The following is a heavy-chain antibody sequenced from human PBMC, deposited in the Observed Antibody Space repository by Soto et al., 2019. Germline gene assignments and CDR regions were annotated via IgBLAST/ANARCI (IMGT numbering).Heavy chain of an antibody. CDR1: GYTFTTYA. Sequence: QVQLVQSGAEVKKPGASVKVSCKASGYTFTTYALHWVRQAPGQRPEWMGWINPASGHTKYSKKFQDRVTITRDTSASTGYMEWSSLRSEDTAVYYCGRSVVGATGEILYNAMDVWGQGTTVTVSS. CDR3: GRSVVGATGEILYNAMDV. D-gene: IGHD1-26*01. V-gene: IGHV1-3*01. CDR2: INPASGHT. J-gene: IGHJ6*02.